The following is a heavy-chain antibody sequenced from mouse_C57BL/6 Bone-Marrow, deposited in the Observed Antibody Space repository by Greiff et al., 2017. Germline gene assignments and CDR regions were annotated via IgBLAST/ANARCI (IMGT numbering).Heavy chain of an antibody. CDR1: GYTFTDYY. Sequence: QVQLQQSGAELVRPGASVKLSCKASGYTFTDYYINWVKQRPGQGLEWIARIYPGSGNTYYNEKFKGKATLTAEKSSSTAYMQLSSLTSEDSAVYYCARWGYGNHDYWGQGTTLTVSS. D-gene: IGHD2-10*02. CDR3: ARWGYGNHDY. J-gene: IGHJ2*01. V-gene: IGHV1-76*01. CDR2: IYPGSGNT.